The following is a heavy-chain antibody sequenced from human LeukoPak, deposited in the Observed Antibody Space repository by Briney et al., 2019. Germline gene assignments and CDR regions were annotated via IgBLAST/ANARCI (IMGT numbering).Heavy chain of an antibody. D-gene: IGHD1-26*01. CDR1: GGTFSGYA. CDR2: IIPIFGTA. CDR3: ARDVIVEASHHFDY. Sequence: SVKVSCKASGGTFSGYAISWVRQAPGQGLEWMGGIIPIFGTANYAQKFQGRVTITTDESTSTAYMELSSLRSEDTAVYYCARDVIVEASHHFDYWGQGTLVTVSS. J-gene: IGHJ4*02. V-gene: IGHV1-69*05.